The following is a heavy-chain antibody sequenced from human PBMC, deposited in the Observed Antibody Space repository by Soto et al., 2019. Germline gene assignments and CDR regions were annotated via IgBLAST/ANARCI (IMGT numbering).Heavy chain of an antibody. CDR1: GFTFSSYG. CDR2: IWYDGSNK. CDR3: AGGGVRGVITRTRDYYGMDV. V-gene: IGHV3-33*01. D-gene: IGHD3-10*01. J-gene: IGHJ6*02. Sequence: GGSLRLSCAASGFTFSSYGMHWVRQAPCKGLEWVAIIWYDGSNKYYADSVKGRFTISRDNSKNTLYLQMSSLKASDTAMYYCAGGGVRGVITRTRDYYGMDVWGQGTTVTVSS.